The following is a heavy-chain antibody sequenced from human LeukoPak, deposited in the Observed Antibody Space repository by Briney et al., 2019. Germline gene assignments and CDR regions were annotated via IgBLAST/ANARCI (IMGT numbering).Heavy chain of an antibody. CDR3: ATHDVLTGYPYFDF. D-gene: IGHD3-9*01. CDR1: GFVFRSYW. Sequence: GGSLRLSCAASGFVFRSYWMSWVRQAPGKGLEWVANIQQDGSVQYYVDSVKGRFTISRDNAKDSLYPQMNSLSAEDTAVYYCATHDVLTGYPYFDFWGQGALVAVS. V-gene: IGHV3-7*01. CDR2: IQQDGSVQ. J-gene: IGHJ4*02.